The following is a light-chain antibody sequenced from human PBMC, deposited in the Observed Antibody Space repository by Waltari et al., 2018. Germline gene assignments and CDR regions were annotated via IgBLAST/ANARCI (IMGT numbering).Light chain of an antibody. CDR1: SGDVGGYNY. CDR3: SSYAGSSNFVV. J-gene: IGLJ2*01. CDR2: DVN. Sequence: QSALTQPPSASGSPGQSVTTSCTGTSGDVGGYNYVSCYQQYPGKAPKLLIYDVNERPSGVPARFSGSKSDNTASLTVSGLQDEDEADYYCSSYAGSSNFVVFGGGTKVTVL. V-gene: IGLV2-8*01.